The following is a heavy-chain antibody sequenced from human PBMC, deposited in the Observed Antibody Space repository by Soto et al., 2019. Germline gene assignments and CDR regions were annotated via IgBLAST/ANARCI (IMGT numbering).Heavy chain of an antibody. D-gene: IGHD1-26*01. CDR2: ISGSGGST. Sequence: EVQLLESGGGLVQPGGSLRLSCAASGFTFSSYAMSWVRQAPGKGLEWVSAISGSGGSTYYADSVKGRFTISRDNSKNTLYLQMNSLRAEDTAVYYCAKDPSSVVGATWDFDYWGQGTLVTVSS. CDR1: GFTFSSYA. J-gene: IGHJ4*02. CDR3: AKDPSSVVGATWDFDY. V-gene: IGHV3-23*01.